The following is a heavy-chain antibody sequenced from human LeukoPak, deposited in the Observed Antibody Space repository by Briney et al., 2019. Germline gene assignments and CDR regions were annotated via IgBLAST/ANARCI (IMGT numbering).Heavy chain of an antibody. J-gene: IGHJ5*02. V-gene: IGHV1-18*01. Sequence: ASVKVSCKASGYTFTSYGISWVRQAPGQGLEWMGWISAYNGNTNYAQKLQGRVTMTTDTSTSTTYMELRSLRSDDTAVYYCARELWFGEKNWFDPWGQGTLVTVSS. CDR3: ARELWFGEKNWFDP. CDR2: ISAYNGNT. D-gene: IGHD3-10*01. CDR1: GYTFTSYG.